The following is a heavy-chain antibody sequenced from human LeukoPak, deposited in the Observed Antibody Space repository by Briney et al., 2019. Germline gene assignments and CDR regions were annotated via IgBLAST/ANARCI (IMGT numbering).Heavy chain of an antibody. CDR1: GFTFSSYG. D-gene: IGHD5-18*01. CDR3: AKGHVDTASDYYYYYYMDV. J-gene: IGHJ6*03. CDR2: IRYDGSNK. Sequence: GSLRLSCAASGFTFSSYGMHWVRQAPGKGLEWVAFIRYDGSNKYYSDSVKGRFTISRDNSKNTLYLQMNSLRAEDTAVYYCAKGHVDTASDYYYYYYMDVWGKGTTVTVSS. V-gene: IGHV3-30*02.